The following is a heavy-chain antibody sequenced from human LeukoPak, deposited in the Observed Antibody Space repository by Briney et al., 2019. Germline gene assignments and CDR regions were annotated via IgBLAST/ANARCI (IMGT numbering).Heavy chain of an antibody. CDR3: ASVYGSGSYSRYY. Sequence: GGSLRLSCAASAFTFSSYAMSWVRQAPGKGLEWVSAISGSGGSTYYTDSVKGRFTISRDNSKNTLYLKMNSLRAEDRAVYYCASVYGSGSYSRYYWGQGTLVTVSS. V-gene: IGHV3-23*01. D-gene: IGHD3-10*01. CDR2: ISGSGGST. J-gene: IGHJ4*02. CDR1: AFTFSSYA.